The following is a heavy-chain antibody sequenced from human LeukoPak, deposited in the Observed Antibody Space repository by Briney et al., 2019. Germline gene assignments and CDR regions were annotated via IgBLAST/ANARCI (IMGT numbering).Heavy chain of an antibody. V-gene: IGHV1-8*01. CDR1: GYTFTSYD. J-gene: IGHJ4*02. CDR3: ARAFWGLYYDFWSGYYRGFDY. D-gene: IGHD3-3*01. Sequence: GASVKVSCKASGYTFTSYDINWVRQATGQGLEWMGWMNPNSGNTNYAQKFQGRVTMTRDTSISTAYMELSRLRSDDTAVYYCARAFWGLYYDFWSGYYRGFDYWGQGTLVTVSS. CDR2: MNPNSGNT.